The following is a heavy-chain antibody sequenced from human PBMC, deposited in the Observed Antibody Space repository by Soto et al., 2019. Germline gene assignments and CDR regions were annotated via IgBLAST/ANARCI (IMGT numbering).Heavy chain of an antibody. CDR2: ISNSGVST. CDR1: GFTFSNYA. D-gene: IGHD6-6*01. J-gene: IGHJ1*01. V-gene: IGHV3-23*01. CDR3: ARSIAGWPCSQH. Sequence: GGSLRLSCVASGFTFSNYALSWVRQAPGAGLEWVAGISNSGVSTDYADSVKGRFTISRDNSKNQFSLTLSSVTAADTAVYYCARSIAGWPCSQHWGQGILVTVSS.